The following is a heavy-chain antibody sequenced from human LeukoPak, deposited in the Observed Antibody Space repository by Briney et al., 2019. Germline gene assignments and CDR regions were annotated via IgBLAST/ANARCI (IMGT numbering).Heavy chain of an antibody. CDR2: INWNGGST. CDR1: GFTFDDYG. Sequence: GGSLRLSCAASGFTFDDYGMSWVRQAPGKGLERVSGINWNGGSTGYADSVKGRFTISRDNAKNSLYLQMNSLRAEDTALYYCARDVRTAPSDAFDIWGQGTMVTVSS. CDR3: ARDVRTAPSDAFDI. J-gene: IGHJ3*02. V-gene: IGHV3-20*04.